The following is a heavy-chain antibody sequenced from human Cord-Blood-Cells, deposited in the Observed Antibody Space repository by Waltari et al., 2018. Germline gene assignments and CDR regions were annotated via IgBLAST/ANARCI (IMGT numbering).Heavy chain of an antibody. J-gene: IGHJ3*02. Sequence: QVQLVQSGAEVKKPGASVKVSCKASGSTFTGYYMHWVRQAPGQGLEWRGWVKHDSGGTNYAQKFQGRVSQTRDTSISTAYMELSRLRSDDTAVYCCAGGWRQLGRDAFDIWGQGTMVTVSS. D-gene: IGHD7-27*01. V-gene: IGHV1-2*02. CDR2: VKHDSGGT. CDR1: GSTFTGYY. CDR3: AGGWRQLGRDAFDI.